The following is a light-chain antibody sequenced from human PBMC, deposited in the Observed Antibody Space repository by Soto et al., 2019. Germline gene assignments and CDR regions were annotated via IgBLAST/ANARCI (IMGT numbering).Light chain of an antibody. CDR2: DTS. CDR1: QSVDSF. V-gene: IGKV3-11*01. Sequence: EIVLTQSPASLSLSPGERATLSCRAGQSVDSFLAWYQQKPGRTPRLLIYDTSNRATGIPARFSGSGSGTDFTLTISRLEPEDFAVYYCQVRTDWPPFKYTFGQGTKLEVK. J-gene: IGKJ2*01. CDR3: QVRTDWPPFKYT.